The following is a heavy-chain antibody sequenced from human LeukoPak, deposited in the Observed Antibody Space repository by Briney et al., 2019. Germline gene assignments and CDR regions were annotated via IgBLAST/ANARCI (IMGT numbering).Heavy chain of an antibody. V-gene: IGHV3-74*01. D-gene: IGHD2-8*01. CDR2: INSDGSST. CDR1: GFTFSSYW. CDR3: ASGDSCTNGVCYTRERWFDP. J-gene: IGHJ5*02. Sequence: TGGSLILSCAASGFTFSSYWMHWVRQAPGKGLVWVSRINSDGSSTSYADSVKGRFTISRGNAKNTLYLQMNSLRAEDTAVYYCASGDSCTNGVCYTRERWFDPWGQGTLVTVSS.